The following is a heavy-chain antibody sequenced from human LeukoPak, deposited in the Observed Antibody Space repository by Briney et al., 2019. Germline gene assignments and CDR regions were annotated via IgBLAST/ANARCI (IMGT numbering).Heavy chain of an antibody. CDR3: ARRVHSSASCLFDY. J-gene: IGHJ4*02. CDR1: GGSISSSSYY. D-gene: IGHD2-2*01. CDR2: IYFSGST. V-gene: IGHV4-39*01. Sequence: PSETLSLTCTVSGGSISSSSYYWGWIRQPPGKGLEWIGSIYFSGSTYYNPSLKSRVTISVDTSKNQFSLKLSSVTAADTAVYYCARRVHSSASCLFDYWGQGTLVTVSS.